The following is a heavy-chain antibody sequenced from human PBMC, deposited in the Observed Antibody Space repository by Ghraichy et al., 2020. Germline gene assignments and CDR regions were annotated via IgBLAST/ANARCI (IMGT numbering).Heavy chain of an antibody. V-gene: IGHV4-39*01. J-gene: IGHJ4*02. D-gene: IGHD1-14*01. Sequence: SETLSLTCTVSGGSISSSSYYWGWIRQPPGKGLEWIGSIYYSGDTYYNPSLRSRVTISVDTSKNQFSLKLNSVTAADTVVYYCARHSEHSRFDSWGQGTLVTVSS. CDR2: IYYSGDT. CDR3: ARHSEHSRFDS. CDR1: GGSISSSSYY.